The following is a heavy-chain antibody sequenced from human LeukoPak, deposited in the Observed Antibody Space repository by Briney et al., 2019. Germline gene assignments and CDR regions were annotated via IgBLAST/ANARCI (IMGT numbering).Heavy chain of an antibody. CDR1: GFTFSSFG. D-gene: IGHD3-9*01. V-gene: IGHV3-30*03. CDR2: ISHDGRSK. J-gene: IGHJ3*02. CDR3: ARWASVLSI. Sequence: GRSLTLSCAASGFTFSSFGMHWVRRAPGKGLEWVAIISHDGRSKYYADSVKGRFTISRDNSKNTLYLQMNSLRAEDTALYYCARWASVLSIWGQGTMVTVSS.